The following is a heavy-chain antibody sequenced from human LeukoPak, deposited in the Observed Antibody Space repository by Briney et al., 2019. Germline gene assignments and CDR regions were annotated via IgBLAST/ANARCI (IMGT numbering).Heavy chain of an antibody. J-gene: IGHJ6*03. V-gene: IGHV4-39*07. D-gene: IGHD2-15*01. CDR2: NHYSGST. CDR1: GGSISSSSYY. CDR3: ARGYCSGGSCYSYYYYNYMDV. Sequence: PSETLSLTCTVSGGSISSSSYYWGWIRQPPGKGLEWIGSNHYSGSTNYNPSLKSRVTISVDTSKNQFSLKLSSVTAADTAVYYCARGYCSGGSCYSYYYYNYMDVWGKGTTVTVSS.